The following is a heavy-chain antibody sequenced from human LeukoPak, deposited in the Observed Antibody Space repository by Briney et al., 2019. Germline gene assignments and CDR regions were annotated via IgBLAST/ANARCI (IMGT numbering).Heavy chain of an antibody. D-gene: IGHD3-9*01. V-gene: IGHV1-18*04. CDR2: IKPNSGNT. CDR3: ARAYHYDILTGYYADDY. CDR1: GYSFADYY. Sequence: ASVKVSCKASGYSFADYYMHWVRQAPGQGLEWMGWIKPNSGNTNYAQKLQGRVTMTTDTSTSTAYMELRSLRSDDTAVYYCARAYHYDILTGYYADDYWGQGTLVTVSS. J-gene: IGHJ4*02.